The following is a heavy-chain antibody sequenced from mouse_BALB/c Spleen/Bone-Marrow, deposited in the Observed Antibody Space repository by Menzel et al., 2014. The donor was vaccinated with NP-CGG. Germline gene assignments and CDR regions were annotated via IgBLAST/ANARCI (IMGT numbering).Heavy chain of an antibody. D-gene: IGHD1-1*01. CDR3: VRNGDYYYFDY. CDR2: IWSGGST. J-gene: IGHJ2*01. Sequence: QVQLQQSGPGLVQPSQSLSITCTVSGFSLTSYGVHWVRQSPGKDLEWLGVIWSGGSTDYNAAFISRLSISKDNSKSQVFFKMNSLQADDTAIYYCVRNGDYYYFDYWGQGTTLTVSS. CDR1: GFSLTSYG. V-gene: IGHV2-2*01.